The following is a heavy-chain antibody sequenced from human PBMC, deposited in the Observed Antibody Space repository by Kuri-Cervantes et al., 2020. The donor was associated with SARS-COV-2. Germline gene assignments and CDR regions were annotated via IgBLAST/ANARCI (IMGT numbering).Heavy chain of an antibody. CDR3: ARTGDLLNYYYYYMDV. CDR1: GGSISSSSYY. CDR2: IYYSGST. Sequence: SETLSLTCTVSGGSISSSSYYWGWIRQPPGKGLEWIGSIYYSGSTYYNPSLKSRVTISVDTSKNQFSLKLSSVTAADTAVYYCARTGDLLNYYYYYMDVWGKGTTVTVSS. J-gene: IGHJ6*03. D-gene: IGHD7-27*01. V-gene: IGHV4-39*01.